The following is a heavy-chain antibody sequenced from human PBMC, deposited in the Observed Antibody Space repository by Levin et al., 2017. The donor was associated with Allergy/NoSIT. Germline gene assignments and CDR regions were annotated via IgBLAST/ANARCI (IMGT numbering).Heavy chain of an antibody. J-gene: IGHJ5*02. D-gene: IGHD3-16*01. CDR3: ARDGTDYLWGSLDNWFDP. CDR1: GGSINSNNW. V-gene: IGHV4-4*02. Sequence: SETLSLTCAVSGGSINSNNWWSWVRQPPGKGLEWIGEIYHSGSTNYNPSLKSRVTMSVDKSKNQFSLKLTSVTAADTAVYYCARDGTDYLWGSLDNWFDPWGQGILVTVSS. CDR2: IYHSGST.